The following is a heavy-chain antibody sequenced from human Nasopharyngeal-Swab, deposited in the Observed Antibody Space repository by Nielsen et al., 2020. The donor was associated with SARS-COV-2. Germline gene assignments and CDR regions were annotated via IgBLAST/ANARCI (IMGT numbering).Heavy chain of an antibody. D-gene: IGHD3-9*01. V-gene: IGHV1-58*02. CDR2: IVVGSGNT. J-gene: IGHJ6*02. CDR1: GFTFTSSA. Sequence: SLKVSCKASGFTFTSSAMQWVRQARGQRLEWIGWIVVGSGNTNYAQKFQERVTITRDMSTSTAYMELSSLRSEDTAVYYCAAAYYDILTGLDYYYYYGMDVWGQGTTVTVSS. CDR3: AAAYYDILTGLDYYYYYGMDV.